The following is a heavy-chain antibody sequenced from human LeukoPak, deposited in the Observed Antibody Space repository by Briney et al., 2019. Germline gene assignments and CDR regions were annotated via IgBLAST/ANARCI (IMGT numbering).Heavy chain of an antibody. Sequence: GGSLRLSCAASGFTFTNYRMNWVRQAPGKELEWVSSISSSGDNIHYVDSLKGRFTISRDNSKNTLYLQMNSLRADDTAVYSCANGGGGRFDPWGQGTLVTVSS. CDR3: ANGGGGRFDP. V-gene: IGHV3-21*04. CDR1: GFTFTNYR. D-gene: IGHD3-16*01. J-gene: IGHJ5*02. CDR2: ISSSGDNI.